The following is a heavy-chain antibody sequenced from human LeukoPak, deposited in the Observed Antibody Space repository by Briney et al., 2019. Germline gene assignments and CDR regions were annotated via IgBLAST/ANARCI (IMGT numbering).Heavy chain of an antibody. J-gene: IGHJ3*02. CDR2: ISDSGGST. V-gene: IGHV3-23*01. CDR1: GFTFNSYA. Sequence: GGSLRHSCAASGFTFNSYAMSWVRQAPGKGLEWVSIISDSGGSTYYADSVKGRFIISRDISKNTLYLQMNSLRAEDSALYYCARGGRGSAAVVAPRSFDIWGQGTMVTASS. D-gene: IGHD3-22*01. CDR3: ARGGRGSAAVVAPRSFDI.